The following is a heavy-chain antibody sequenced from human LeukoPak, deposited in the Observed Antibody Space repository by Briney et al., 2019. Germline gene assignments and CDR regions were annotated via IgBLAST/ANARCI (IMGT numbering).Heavy chain of an antibody. V-gene: IGHV4-39*07. CDR1: GGSISSSSYY. Sequence: PSETLSLTCTVSGGSISSSSYYWGWIRQPPGKGLEWIGSIYYSGSTYYNPSLKSRVTISVDTSKNQFSLKLSSVTATDTAVYYCASSGYNYYYYYYMDVWGKGTTVTVSS. D-gene: IGHD3-10*01. CDR2: IYYSGST. J-gene: IGHJ6*03. CDR3: ASSGYNYYYYYYMDV.